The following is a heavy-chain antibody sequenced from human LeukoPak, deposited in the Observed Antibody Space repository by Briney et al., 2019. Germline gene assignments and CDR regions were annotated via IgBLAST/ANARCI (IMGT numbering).Heavy chain of an antibody. CDR3: ARELPSPNDHHYFDY. V-gene: IGHV3-7*03. CDR2: IKKDGSDK. J-gene: IGHJ4*02. Sequence: PGGSLRLSCAASGFTFSSYWMSWVRQAPGKGLEWVANIKKDGSDKYYVDSVKGRFTISRDNAKTSLYLQMNSLRAEDTAVYYCARELPSPNDHHYFDYWGQGTLVTVSS. CDR1: GFTFSSYW. D-gene: IGHD1-1*01.